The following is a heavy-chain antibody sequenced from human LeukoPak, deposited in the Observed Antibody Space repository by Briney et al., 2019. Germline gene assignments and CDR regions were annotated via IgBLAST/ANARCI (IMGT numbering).Heavy chain of an antibody. CDR1: GFTFSSYG. CDR2: LWSDGNNK. D-gene: IGHD3-10*01. CDR3: AKEGSGVRGSYYFDC. J-gene: IGHJ4*02. V-gene: IGHV3-33*06. Sequence: GGSLRRSCEASGFTFSSYGMHWVRQAPGKGLEWVAILWSDGNNKYYTDSVKGRFTISRDNSKNTLYLQMDSLRAEDTAVYYCAKEGSGVRGSYYFDCWGQGTLVTVSS.